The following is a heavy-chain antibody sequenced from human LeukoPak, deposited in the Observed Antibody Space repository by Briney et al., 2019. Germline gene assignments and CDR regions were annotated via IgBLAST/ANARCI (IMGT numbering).Heavy chain of an antibody. CDR3: ARVSYYDSSGYRGQGVNYFDY. V-gene: IGHV3-30-3*01. CDR1: GFTFSSYA. D-gene: IGHD3-22*01. Sequence: GGSLRLSCAASGFTFSSYAMHWVRQAPGKGLEWVAVISYDGSNKYYADSVKGRFTISRDNSKSTLSLQMNSLRAEDTAVYYCARVSYYDSSGYRGQGVNYFDYWGQGTLVTVSS. J-gene: IGHJ4*02. CDR2: ISYDGSNK.